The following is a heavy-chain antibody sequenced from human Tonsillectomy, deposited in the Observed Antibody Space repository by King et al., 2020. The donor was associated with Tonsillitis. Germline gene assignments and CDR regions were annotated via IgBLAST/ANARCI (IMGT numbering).Heavy chain of an antibody. CDR3: ARGPGGVAANAFDI. CDR2: IYYSGST. Sequence: VQLQESGPGLVKPSQTLSLTCTVSGGSISSGGYYWSWIRQHPGKGLEWIGYIYYSGSTYYNPSLKSLVTISVDTSKNQFSLKLSSVTAADTAVYYCARGPGGVAANAFDIWGQGTMVTVSS. D-gene: IGHD2-15*01. J-gene: IGHJ3*02. V-gene: IGHV4-31*01. CDR1: GGSISSGGYY.